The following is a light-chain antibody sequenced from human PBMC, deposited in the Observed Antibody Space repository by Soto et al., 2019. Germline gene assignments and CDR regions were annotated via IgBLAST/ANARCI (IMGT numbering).Light chain of an antibody. CDR3: QQYNGYPWT. J-gene: IGKJ1*01. Sequence: DIQMTQSPSTLSASVADRVTITCRASQSISSWLAWYQQKPGKGPELLIYEASTLESGVQSRFSGSGSGTEFTLTISSLQPDDFATYYCQQYNGYPWTFGQGTKVEIK. V-gene: IGKV1-5*03. CDR2: EAS. CDR1: QSISSW.